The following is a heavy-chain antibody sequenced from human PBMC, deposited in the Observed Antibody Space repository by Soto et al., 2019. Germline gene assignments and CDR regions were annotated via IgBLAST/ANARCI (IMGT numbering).Heavy chain of an antibody. V-gene: IGHV3-30*18. D-gene: IGHD3-10*01. CDR2: ISYDGSNK. Sequence: QVQLVESGGGVVQPGRSLRLSCAASGFTFSSYGMHWVRQAPGKGLEWVAVISYDGSNKYYADSVKGRFTISRVNSKNTLYLQMNRLRAEDTAVYYCAKDRVGLLWFGELLYPYYYYGMDVWGQGTTVTVSS. CDR3: AKDRVGLLWFGELLYPYYYYGMDV. CDR1: GFTFSSYG. J-gene: IGHJ6*02.